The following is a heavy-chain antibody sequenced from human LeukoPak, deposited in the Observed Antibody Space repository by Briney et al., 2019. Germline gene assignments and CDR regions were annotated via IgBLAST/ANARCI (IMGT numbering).Heavy chain of an antibody. CDR2: ISWNSGSI. Sequence: GRSLRLSCAASGFTFDDYAMHWVRQAPGKGLEWVSGISWNSGSIGYADSVKGRFTISRDNAKNSLYLQMNSLRAEDTAVYYCARVPAADDAFDIWGQGTMVTVSS. CDR3: ARVPAADDAFDI. J-gene: IGHJ3*02. D-gene: IGHD2-2*01. V-gene: IGHV3-9*01. CDR1: GFTFDDYA.